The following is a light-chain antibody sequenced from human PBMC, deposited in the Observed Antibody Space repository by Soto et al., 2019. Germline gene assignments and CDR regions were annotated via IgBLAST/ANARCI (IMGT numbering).Light chain of an antibody. CDR1: SSNIGSNY. J-gene: IGLJ3*02. CDR3: AAWDDSLSGPWV. CDR2: RNN. Sequence: QLVLTQPPSASGTPGQRVTISCSGSSSNIGSNYVYWYQQFPGTAPKLLIYRNNQRPSGVPDRFSGSKSGTSGSLAISGLRSEDEADYYCAAWDDSLSGPWVFGGGTKLTVL. V-gene: IGLV1-47*01.